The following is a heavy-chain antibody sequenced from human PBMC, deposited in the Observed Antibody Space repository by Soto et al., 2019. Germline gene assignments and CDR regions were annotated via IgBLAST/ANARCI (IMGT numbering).Heavy chain of an antibody. D-gene: IGHD2-2*01. CDR2: IYPGDSDT. CDR3: ARNKGYCSSISCYGMDV. CDR1: GYSFSSYW. V-gene: IGHV5-51*01. Sequence: RGESLKISCKGSGYSFSSYWIVWVRQMPGKGLEWMGTIYPGDSDTRYSPSFQGQVTISADKSISTAYLQWNSLKASDTAMYFCARNKGYCSSISCYGMDVWGQGAAGTVSS. J-gene: IGHJ6*02.